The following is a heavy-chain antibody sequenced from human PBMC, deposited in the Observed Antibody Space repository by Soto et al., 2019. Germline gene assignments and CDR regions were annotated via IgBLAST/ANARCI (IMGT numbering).Heavy chain of an antibody. D-gene: IGHD6-13*01. CDR2: IIPIFGTA. J-gene: IGHJ4*02. V-gene: IGHV1-69*13. CDR1: GGTFSSYA. Sequence: ASVKVSCKASGGTFSSYAISWVRQAPGQGLEWMGGIIPIFGTANYAQKFQGRVTITADESTSTAYMELSSLRSEDTAVYYCARDRDSSSHEPLDYWGQGTLVTGSS. CDR3: ARDRDSSSHEPLDY.